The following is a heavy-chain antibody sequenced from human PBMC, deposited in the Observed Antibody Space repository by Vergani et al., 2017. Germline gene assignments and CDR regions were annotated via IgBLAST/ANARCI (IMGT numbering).Heavy chain of an antibody. V-gene: IGHV3-30-3*01. D-gene: IGHD3-10*01. CDR3: ARSIWFGKTMWPAC. CDR2: ISYDGSNK. Sequence: QVQLVESGGGVVQPGRSLRLSCAASGFTFSSYAMHWVRQAPGKGLEWVAVISYDGSNKYYADSEKRRFTISRDNSKNTLYLQMNSLRAEDTAVYYCARSIWFGKTMWPACWGEGTLVTVSS. CDR1: GFTFSSYA. J-gene: IGHJ4*01.